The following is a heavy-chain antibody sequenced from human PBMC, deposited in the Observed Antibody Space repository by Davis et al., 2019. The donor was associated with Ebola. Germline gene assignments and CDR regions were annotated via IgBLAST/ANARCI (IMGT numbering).Heavy chain of an antibody. CDR1: GFTFSSYA. CDR3: SRGPLDIVVVVAAGYYGMDV. D-gene: IGHD2-15*01. V-gene: IGHV3-30-3*01. J-gene: IGHJ6*02. CDR2: ISYDGSNK. Sequence: GESLKISCAASGFTFSSYAMHWVRQAPGKGLEWVAVISYDGSNKYYADSVKGRFTISRDNSKNTLYLQMNSLRAEDTAVYYCSRGPLDIVVVVAAGYYGMDVWGQGTTVTVSS.